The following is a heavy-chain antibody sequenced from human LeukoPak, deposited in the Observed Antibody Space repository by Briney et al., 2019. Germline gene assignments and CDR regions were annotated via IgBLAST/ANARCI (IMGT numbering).Heavy chain of an antibody. J-gene: IGHJ4*02. CDR3: ASLITMIAIGY. Sequence: SETLSLTCTVSGGSISAYYWSWIRQPPGKGLEWIGYIYYSGSTNYNPSLKSRVTISVDTSKNQFSLKLSSVTAADTAVYHCASLITMIAIGYWGQGTLVTVSS. V-gene: IGHV4-59*08. CDR2: IYYSGST. CDR1: GGSISAYY. D-gene: IGHD3-22*01.